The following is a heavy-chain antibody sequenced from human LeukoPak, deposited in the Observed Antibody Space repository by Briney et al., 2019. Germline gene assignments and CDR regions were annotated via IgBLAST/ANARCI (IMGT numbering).Heavy chain of an antibody. CDR3: ARGPNMGYFDP. D-gene: IGHD1/OR15-1a*01. CDR2: ISSSSSYI. CDR1: GFTFSSYS. V-gene: IGHV3-21*04. Sequence: GGSLRLSCAASGFTFSSYSMNWVRQAPGKGLEWVSSISSSSSYIYYADSVKGRFTISRDNSKNTVDLQMNSLRAEDTAVYYCARGPNMGYFDPWGQGTLVTVSS. J-gene: IGHJ5*02.